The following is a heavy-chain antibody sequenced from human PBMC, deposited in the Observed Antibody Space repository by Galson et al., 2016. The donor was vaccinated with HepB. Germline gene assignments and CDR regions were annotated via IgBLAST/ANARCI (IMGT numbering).Heavy chain of an antibody. CDR1: GYTFISYL. V-gene: IGHV1-3*01. D-gene: IGHD6-19*01. Sequence: SVKVSCKASGYTFISYLLHWVCQAPGQRLEWMGWINPANGNTKYSQNFQGRITITWDTSASTAHMELSSLRSEDTAVYYCARGWYSGSDYWGQGTLVTVSS. J-gene: IGHJ4*02. CDR2: INPANGNT. CDR3: ARGWYSGSDY.